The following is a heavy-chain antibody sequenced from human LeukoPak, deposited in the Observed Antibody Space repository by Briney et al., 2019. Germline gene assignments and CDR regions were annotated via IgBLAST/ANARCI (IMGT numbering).Heavy chain of an antibody. CDR1: GFTFSNYW. Sequence: GGSLRLSCAVSGFTFSNYWMDWVRQAPGKGLVWVSRINSDGSSTRYADSVKGRFTISRDNAKNTLYLQMNSLRAEDTAVYYCARYYYDSNDYWGQGTLVTVSS. D-gene: IGHD3-22*01. CDR2: INSDGSST. J-gene: IGHJ4*02. V-gene: IGHV3-74*01. CDR3: ARYYYDSNDY.